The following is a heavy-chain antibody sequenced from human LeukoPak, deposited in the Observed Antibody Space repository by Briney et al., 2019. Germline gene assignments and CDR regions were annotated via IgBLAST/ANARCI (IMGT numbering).Heavy chain of an antibody. Sequence: ASVKVSCKASGGTFSSYAISWVRQAPGQGLEWMGGIIPIFGTANYAQKFQGRVTITADESTSTAYMELSSLRSEDTAVYYCARLGCCSGGSTRGTYIFDYWGQGTLVTVSS. D-gene: IGHD2-15*01. CDR2: IIPIFGTA. CDR3: ARLGCCSGGSTRGTYIFDY. CDR1: GGTFSSYA. V-gene: IGHV1-69*01. J-gene: IGHJ4*02.